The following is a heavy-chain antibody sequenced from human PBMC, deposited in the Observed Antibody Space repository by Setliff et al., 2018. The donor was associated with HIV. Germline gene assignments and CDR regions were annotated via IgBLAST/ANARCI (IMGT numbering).Heavy chain of an antibody. V-gene: IGHV3-20*04. CDR3: AKAKWLPRNSFYYYMDV. Sequence: AGGSLRLSCVASGSTFSSYAMSWVRQAPGKGLEWVSTFGISWNGKIIGYGDSVRGRFTISRDDAKNSLYLQMNSLRAEDTGLYYCAKAKWLPRNSFYYYMDVWGKGTTVTVSS. J-gene: IGHJ6*03. CDR2: ISWNGKII. CDR1: GSTFSSYA. D-gene: IGHD6-19*01.